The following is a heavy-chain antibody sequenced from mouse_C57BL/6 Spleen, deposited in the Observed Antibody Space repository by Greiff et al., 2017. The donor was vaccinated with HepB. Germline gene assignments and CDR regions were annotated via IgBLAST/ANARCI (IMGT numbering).Heavy chain of an antibody. CDR2: ISSGGSYT. CDR1: GFTFSSYG. D-gene: IGHD1-1*01. V-gene: IGHV5-6*01. J-gene: IGHJ2*01. Sequence: EVQLVESGGDLVKPGGSLKLSCAASGFTFSSYGMSWVRQTPDKRLEWVATISSGGSYTYYPDSVKGRFTISRDNAKNTLYLQMSSLKSEDTAMYYCARPSTVVAEYYFDYWGQGTTLTVSS. CDR3: ARPSTVVAEYYFDY.